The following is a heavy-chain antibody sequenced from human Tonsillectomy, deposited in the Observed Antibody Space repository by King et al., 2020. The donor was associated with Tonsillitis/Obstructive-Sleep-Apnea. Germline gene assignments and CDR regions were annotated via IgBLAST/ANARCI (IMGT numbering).Heavy chain of an antibody. Sequence: QLQESGPGLVKPSETLSLTCTVSGGSISSSSYYWGWIRQPPGKGLEWIGSIFYSGSTYYTPSLQSRGTISVDTSKNQFSLKLSSVTAADTAVYYCNAGFPSWGQGTLVTVSS. CDR3: NAGFPS. CDR2: IFYSGST. V-gene: IGHV4-39*01. CDR1: GGSISSSSYY. J-gene: IGHJ5*02.